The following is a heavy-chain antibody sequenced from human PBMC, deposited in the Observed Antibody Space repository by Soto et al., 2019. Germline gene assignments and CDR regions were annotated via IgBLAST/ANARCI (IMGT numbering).Heavy chain of an antibody. V-gene: IGHV4-39*01. J-gene: IGHJ5*02. CDR2: INYSGST. Sequence: PSETLSLTCTVSGGSISSSSYYWVWIRQPQGQGLEWIGSINYSGSTNYNPSLKSRVTISVDTSKNQFTLKLSSVTAADTAVYYCARHEASITTVTTGFGWFDPWGQGTLVTVSS. CDR3: ARHEASITTVTTGFGWFDP. CDR1: GGSISSSSYY. D-gene: IGHD4-4*01.